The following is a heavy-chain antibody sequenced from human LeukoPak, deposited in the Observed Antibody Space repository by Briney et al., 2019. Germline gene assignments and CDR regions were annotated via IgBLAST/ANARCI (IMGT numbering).Heavy chain of an antibody. CDR1: GYRFTNYW. Sequence: GESLKTSLKGSGYRFTNYWIGWVRQMPGKGVEWMGNIYPGDSDTRYSPSFQGQVTISTDKSISTAYLQWSSLKASDTTMYYCARRSYSSSWYYFDYWGQGTLVTVSS. D-gene: IGHD6-13*01. V-gene: IGHV5-51*01. CDR3: ARRSYSSSWYYFDY. J-gene: IGHJ4*02. CDR2: IYPGDSDT.